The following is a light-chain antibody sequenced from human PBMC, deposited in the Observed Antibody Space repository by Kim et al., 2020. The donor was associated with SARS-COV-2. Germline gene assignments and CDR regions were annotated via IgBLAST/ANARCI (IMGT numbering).Light chain of an antibody. CDR1: SLGDKY. CDR3: QAWDSSTVV. V-gene: IGLV3-1*01. Sequence: SVSPGQTAYITCSGDSLGDKYASWYQQKPRQSPVLVIYQDDKRPSGIPERFSGSNSGNTAILTISGTQAVDEADYYCQAWDSSTVVFGGGTQLTVL. CDR2: QDD. J-gene: IGLJ2*01.